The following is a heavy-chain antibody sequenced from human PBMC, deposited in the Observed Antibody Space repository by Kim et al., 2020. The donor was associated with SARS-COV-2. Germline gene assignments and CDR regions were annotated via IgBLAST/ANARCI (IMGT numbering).Heavy chain of an antibody. J-gene: IGHJ6*02. CDR1: GFTFSSYS. V-gene: IGHV3-21*01. Sequence: GWSLRLSCAASGFTFSSYSMNWVRQAPGKGLEWVSSISSSSSYIYYADSVKGRFTISRDNAKNSLYLQMNSLRAEDTAVYYCASLPTYSSSWPTYYYYGMDVWGQGTTVTVSS. CDR3: ASLPTYSSSWPTYYYYGMDV. CDR2: ISSSSSYI. D-gene: IGHD6-13*01.